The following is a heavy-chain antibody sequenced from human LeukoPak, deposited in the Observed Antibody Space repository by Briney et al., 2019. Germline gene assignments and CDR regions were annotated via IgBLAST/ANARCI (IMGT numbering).Heavy chain of an antibody. Sequence: ASETLSLTCTVSRGSISGYSWSWIRQSPGGGLEWIGYIYYNGHTDYNPSLKSRVTISLDTSKNQFSLKLSSVTAADTAVYYCARDRHWTNDWVFDYWGQGTLVTVSS. D-gene: IGHD1/OR15-1a*01. CDR1: RGSISGYS. J-gene: IGHJ4*02. CDR2: IYYNGHT. CDR3: ARDRHWTNDWVFDY. V-gene: IGHV4-59*01.